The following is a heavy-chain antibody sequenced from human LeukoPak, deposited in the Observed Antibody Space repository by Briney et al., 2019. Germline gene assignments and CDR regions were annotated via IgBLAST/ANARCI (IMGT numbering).Heavy chain of an antibody. CDR3: ARALGDYDFWSGYSTKNYYFDY. CDR1: GFTFSSYA. J-gene: IGHJ4*02. CDR2: IDSGGTGA. V-gene: IGHV3-74*03. D-gene: IGHD3-3*01. Sequence: GGSLRLSCAASGFTFSSYAMSWVRQAPGKGLVWVSRIDSGGTGAVYADAVEGRFTISRDNAKNSLYLQMNSLRAEDTAVYYCARALGDYDFWSGYSTKNYYFDYWGQGTLVTVSS.